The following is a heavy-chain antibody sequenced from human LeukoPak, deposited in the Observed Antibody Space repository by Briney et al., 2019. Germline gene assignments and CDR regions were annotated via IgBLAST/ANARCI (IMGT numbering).Heavy chain of an antibody. CDR3: ARYSVVVVPAAITSNYYYYYYMDV. CDR2: IYYSGST. D-gene: IGHD2-2*02. V-gene: IGHV4-30-4*08. CDR1: GGSISSGDYY. J-gene: IGHJ6*03. Sequence: PSETLSLTCTVSGGSISSGDYYWSWIRQPPGKGLEWIGYIYYSGSTYYNPSLKSRVTISVDTSKNQFSLKLSSVTAADRAVYYCARYSVVVVPAAITSNYYYYYYMDVWGKGTTVTVSS.